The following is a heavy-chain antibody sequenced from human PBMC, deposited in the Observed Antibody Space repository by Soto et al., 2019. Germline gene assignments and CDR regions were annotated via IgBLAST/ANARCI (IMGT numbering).Heavy chain of an antibody. CDR2: IIPIFGTA. D-gene: IGHD2-15*01. Sequence: GASVKVSCEASGGTFSSYAISWVRQAPGQGLEWMGGIIPIFGTANYAQKFQGRVTITADESTSTAYMELSSLRSEDTAVYYCARDRDCSGGSCTRTDDYWGQGTLVT. CDR1: GGTFSSYA. CDR3: ARDRDCSGGSCTRTDDY. V-gene: IGHV1-69*13. J-gene: IGHJ4*02.